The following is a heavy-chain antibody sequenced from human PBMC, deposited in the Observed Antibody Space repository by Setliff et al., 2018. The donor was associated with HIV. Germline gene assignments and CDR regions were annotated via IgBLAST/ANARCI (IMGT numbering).Heavy chain of an antibody. CDR3: AKGAVPAAIGGHYFDS. CDR2: LSEGGYDT. Sequence: PGGSLRLSCSASGFTLKNTWMHWVRQAPGKGLMWVSSLSEGGYDTYYADSVKGRFTISRDNSKNTLYLQMNSLRAEDTAVYFCAKGAVPAAIGGHYFDSWGQGTLVTVSS. V-gene: IGHV3-23*01. D-gene: IGHD2-2*01. CDR1: GFTLKNTW. J-gene: IGHJ4*02.